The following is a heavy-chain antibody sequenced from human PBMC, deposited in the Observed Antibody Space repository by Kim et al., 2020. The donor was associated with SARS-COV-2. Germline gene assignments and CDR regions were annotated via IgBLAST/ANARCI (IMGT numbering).Heavy chain of an antibody. Sequence: GGSLRLSCAASGFTFSSYGMHWVRQAPGKGLGWVAVISYAGSNKYYADSVKGRFTISRDNSKNTLYLQMNSLRAEDTAVYYCAKVLYSSSWLPLYWGQGTLVTVSS. CDR1: GFTFSSYG. J-gene: IGHJ4*02. CDR3: AKVLYSSSWLPLY. V-gene: IGHV3-30*18. D-gene: IGHD6-13*01. CDR2: ISYAGSNK.